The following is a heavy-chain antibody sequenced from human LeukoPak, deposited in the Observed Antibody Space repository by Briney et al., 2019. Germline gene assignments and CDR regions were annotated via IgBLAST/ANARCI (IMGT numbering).Heavy chain of an antibody. Sequence: GGSLRLSCAASGFTFSSYWMHWVRQAPGKGLVWVSRINSDGSSTSYADSVKGRFTISRDNAKNSLSLQMNSLRVEDTAVYYCARGVVVAPRSAFDIWGQGTMATVSS. V-gene: IGHV3-74*01. D-gene: IGHD2-2*01. CDR3: ARGVVVAPRSAFDI. J-gene: IGHJ3*02. CDR1: GFTFSSYW. CDR2: INSDGSST.